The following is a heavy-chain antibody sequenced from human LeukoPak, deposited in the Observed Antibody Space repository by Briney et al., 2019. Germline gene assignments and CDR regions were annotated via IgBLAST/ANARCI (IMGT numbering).Heavy chain of an antibody. V-gene: IGHV5-51*01. CDR3: ARQGLELGIVT. CDR2: IYPGESDT. D-gene: IGHD1-7*01. CDR1: GYSFTSYW. Sequence: GESLKTSRKGSGYSFTSYWLGWVRQMPGKGLEWIGIIYPGESDTRYSPSFQGQVTVSADKSISTAYLQWSSLKASDTAMYYCARQGLELGIVTWGQGTMVTVSS. J-gene: IGHJ3*01.